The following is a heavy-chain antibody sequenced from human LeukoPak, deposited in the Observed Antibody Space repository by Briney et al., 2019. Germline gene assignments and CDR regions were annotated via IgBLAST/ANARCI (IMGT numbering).Heavy chain of an antibody. D-gene: IGHD2-2*01. V-gene: IGHV3-23*01. CDR1: GFTFSSYA. Sequence: GGSLRLSCAASGFTFSSYAMSWVRQAPGKGLEWVSAISGSGGSTYYADSVKGRFTISRDNSKNTLYLQMNSLTAEDTAVYYCAKDGGSTYCSSTSCYLRWFDPWGQGTLVTVSS. CDR3: AKDGGSTYCSSTSCYLRWFDP. J-gene: IGHJ5*02. CDR2: ISGSGGST.